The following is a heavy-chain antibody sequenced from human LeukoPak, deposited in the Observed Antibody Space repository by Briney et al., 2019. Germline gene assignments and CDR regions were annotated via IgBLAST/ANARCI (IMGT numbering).Heavy chain of an antibody. V-gene: IGHV3-23*01. CDR3: VKDSGSFDY. CDR1: GFTFSSYA. D-gene: IGHD1-26*01. Sequence: GGSLRLSCAASGFTFSSYAMAWVRQAPGKELEWVSAISDSGANTYYADSVRGRFTVSRDNSKNTLFLQMNSLRAEDSAVYYCVKDSGSFDYWGQGTLVTVSS. CDR2: ISDSGANT. J-gene: IGHJ4*02.